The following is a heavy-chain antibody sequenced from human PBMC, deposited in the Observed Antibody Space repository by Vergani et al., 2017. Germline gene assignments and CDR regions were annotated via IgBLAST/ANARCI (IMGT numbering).Heavy chain of an antibody. CDR2: IYYSGST. V-gene: IGHV4-59*01. CDR3: ARAPSVGATRGRPPNAFDI. CDR1: GGSISSYY. Sequence: QVQLQQWGAGLLKPSETLSLTCTVSGGSISSYYWSWIRQPPGKGLEWIGYIYYSGSTNYNPSLKSRVTISVDTSKNQFSLKLSSVTAADTAVYYCARAPSVGATRGRPPNAFDIWGQGTMVTVSS. J-gene: IGHJ3*02. D-gene: IGHD1-26*01.